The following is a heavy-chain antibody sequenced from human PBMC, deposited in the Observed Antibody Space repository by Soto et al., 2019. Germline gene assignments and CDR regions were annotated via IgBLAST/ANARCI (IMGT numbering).Heavy chain of an antibody. D-gene: IGHD3-9*01. V-gene: IGHV4-30-4*01. CDR1: GGSISSGDYY. CDR3: ARVGDPYDI. CDR2: IYHSGST. Sequence: SETLSLTCTVSGGSISSGDYYWSWIRQPPGKGLEWIGYIYHSGSTYYNPSLKSRLTMSVDTSKNQFSLKLTSVTAADRAVYYCARVGDPYDIWGQGTTVTVSS. J-gene: IGHJ6*02.